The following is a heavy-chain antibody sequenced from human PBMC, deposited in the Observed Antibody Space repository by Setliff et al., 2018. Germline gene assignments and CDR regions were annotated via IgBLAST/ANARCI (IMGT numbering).Heavy chain of an antibody. J-gene: IGHJ2*01. V-gene: IGHV3-23*01. CDR3: ARSPRTYYYDSSGYYFAWYFDL. CDR2: ISGSAGST. Sequence: PGGSLRLSCAASGFTFSSYSMNWVRQAPGKGLEWVSAISGSAGSTYYADSVKGRFTISRDNSKSTLYLQMNSLRVEDTAVYYCARSPRTYYYDSSGYYFAWYFDLWGRGTLVTVSS. D-gene: IGHD3-22*01. CDR1: GFTFSSYS.